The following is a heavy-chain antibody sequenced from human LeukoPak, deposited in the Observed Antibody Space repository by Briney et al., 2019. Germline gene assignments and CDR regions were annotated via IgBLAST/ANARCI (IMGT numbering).Heavy chain of an antibody. Sequence: QPGGSLRLSCAASGFTFSNYWMHWVRQAPGKGLVWVSRINSDGINTSYADSVKGRFTISRENAKNSLFLEMNSLRAEDTALYHCARVPYYDILTGYYIGAFDLWGQGTMVTVSS. CDR3: ARVPYYDILTGYYIGAFDL. J-gene: IGHJ3*01. D-gene: IGHD3-9*01. CDR1: GFTFSNYW. CDR2: INSDGINT. V-gene: IGHV3-74*01.